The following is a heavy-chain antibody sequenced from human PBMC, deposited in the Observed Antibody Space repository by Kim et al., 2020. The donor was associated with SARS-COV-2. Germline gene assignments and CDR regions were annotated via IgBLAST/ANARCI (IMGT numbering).Heavy chain of an antibody. J-gene: IGHJ4*02. Sequence: GGSLRLSCAASGFTFSSYEMNWVRQAPGKGLEWVSYIIGSGTTIYYADSVRGRFTISRDNDKNSLYLQMNSLRAEDTAVYYCARGPNYSPFDYWGQGTLVTSPQ. D-gene: IGHD4-4*01. CDR2: IIGSGTTI. CDR3: ARGPNYSPFDY. CDR1: GFTFSSYE. V-gene: IGHV3-48*03.